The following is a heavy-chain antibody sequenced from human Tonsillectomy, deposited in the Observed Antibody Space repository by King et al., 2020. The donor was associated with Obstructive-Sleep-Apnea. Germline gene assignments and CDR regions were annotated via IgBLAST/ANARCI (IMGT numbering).Heavy chain of an antibody. CDR1: EFTFTSYS. V-gene: IGHV3-30*04. CDR3: AKDRWINQGSGSYVDY. D-gene: IGHD3-10*01. Sequence: VQLVESGGGVVQPGRSLRLSCAASEFTFTSYSLHWVRQAPGKGLEWVAVISYDGRNQYYADSVKGRFTISRDNCKNTLFLQMNSLRPEDTAVYYCAKDRWINQGSGSYVDYWGQGTLVTVSS. CDR2: ISYDGRNQ. J-gene: IGHJ4*02.